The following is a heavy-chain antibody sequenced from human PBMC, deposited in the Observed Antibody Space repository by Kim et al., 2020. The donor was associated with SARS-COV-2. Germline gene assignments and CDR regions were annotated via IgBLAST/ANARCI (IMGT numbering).Heavy chain of an antibody. D-gene: IGHD3-3*01. Sequence: GGSLRLSCAASGFTFSSYAMSWVRQAPGKGLEWVSAISGSGGSTYYADSVKGRFTISRDNSKNTLYLQMNSLRAEDTAVYYCAKDPDYDFWSGSNWFDPWGQGTLVTVSS. CDR1: GFTFSSYA. CDR3: AKDPDYDFWSGSNWFDP. J-gene: IGHJ5*02. CDR2: ISGSGGST. V-gene: IGHV3-23*01.